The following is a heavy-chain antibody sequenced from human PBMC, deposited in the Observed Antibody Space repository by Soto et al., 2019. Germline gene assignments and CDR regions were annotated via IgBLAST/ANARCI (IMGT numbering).Heavy chain of an antibody. V-gene: IGHV1-18*01. J-gene: IGHJ6*02. CDR2: ISPYNDYT. CDR3: ATGGYYDNSWGKLSHYGLDV. CDR1: GYTFIRYG. D-gene: IGHD3-16*01. Sequence: QVQLAQSANEVKKPGASVRVSCKAAGYTFIRYGIAWVRQAPGQGLEWMGWISPYNDYTVYAQKFQGRVSMTADTSTRTVYMILRGLKSDDTALYYCATGGYYDNSWGKLSHYGLDVWGQGTSVSVSS.